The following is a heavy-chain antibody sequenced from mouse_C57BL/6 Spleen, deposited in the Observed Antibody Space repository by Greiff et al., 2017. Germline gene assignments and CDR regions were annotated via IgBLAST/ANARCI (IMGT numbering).Heavy chain of an antibody. CDR2: IDPSDSYT. CDR1: GYTFTSYW. CDR3: ARSSSGYVDYYAMDY. D-gene: IGHD3-2*02. Sequence: VQLQQPGAELVMPGASVKLSCKASGYTFTSYWMHWVKQRPGQGLAWIGEIDPSDSYTNYNQKFKGKSTLTVDKSSSTAYMQLSSLTSEDSAVYYCARSSSGYVDYYAMDYWGQGTSVTVSS. J-gene: IGHJ4*01. V-gene: IGHV1-69*01.